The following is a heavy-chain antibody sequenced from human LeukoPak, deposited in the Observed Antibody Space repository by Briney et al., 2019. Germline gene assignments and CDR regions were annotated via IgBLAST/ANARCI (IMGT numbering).Heavy chain of an antibody. CDR3: ARGSSSWYYFDY. CDR1: GFIFDDYG. V-gene: IGHV3-20*04. Sequence: PGGSLRLSCVASGFIFDDYGMTWVRQAPGKGLEWVSSIKWNGGVTAFRDSVKGRFSISRDNAKNSLYLQMNSLRAEDTAVYYCARGSSSWYYFDYWGQGTLVTVSS. D-gene: IGHD6-13*01. CDR2: IKWNGGVT. J-gene: IGHJ4*02.